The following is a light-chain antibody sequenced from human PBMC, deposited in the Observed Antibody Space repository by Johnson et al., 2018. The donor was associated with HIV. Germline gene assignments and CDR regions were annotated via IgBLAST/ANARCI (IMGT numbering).Light chain of an antibody. Sequence: QSVLKQPPSVSAAPGQKVTISCSGSSSNIENNYVSWYQQLPGTAPKLLIYDNTKRPSGIPDRFSGSKSGTSATLGITGRQTGDEADYYCGTWDTSLSVYVFGTGTKVTVL. CDR2: DNT. CDR1: SSNIENNY. V-gene: IGLV1-51*01. CDR3: GTWDTSLSVYV. J-gene: IGLJ1*01.